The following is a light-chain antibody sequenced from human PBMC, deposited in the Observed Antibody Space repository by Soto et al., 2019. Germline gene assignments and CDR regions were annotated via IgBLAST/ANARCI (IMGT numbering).Light chain of an antibody. V-gene: IGLV1-47*02. J-gene: IGLJ3*02. Sequence: QSVLTQPPSASGTPGQRVTISCSGSSPNIGSNYVYWYQQLPGTAPKLLIYTDNQRPSGVPDRFSGSKSGTSASLAISGLXSEDEADYYCAAWDDSLSGPVFGGGTKVTVL. CDR3: AAWDDSLSGPV. CDR1: SPNIGSNY. CDR2: TDN.